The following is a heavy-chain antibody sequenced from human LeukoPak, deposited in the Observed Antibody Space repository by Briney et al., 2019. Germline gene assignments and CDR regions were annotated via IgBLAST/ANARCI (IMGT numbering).Heavy chain of an antibody. V-gene: IGHV3-23*01. CDR3: ARDMGYDSSGYPLDY. Sequence: GGSLRLSCAASGFTFSGYAMSWVRQAPGKGLQWVSSISTSGGSTYYADSVKGRFTISRDNSKNTLYLQMNSLRAEDTAVYYCARDMGYDSSGYPLDYWGQGTLVTVSS. CDR2: ISTSGGST. CDR1: GFTFSGYA. D-gene: IGHD3-22*01. J-gene: IGHJ4*02.